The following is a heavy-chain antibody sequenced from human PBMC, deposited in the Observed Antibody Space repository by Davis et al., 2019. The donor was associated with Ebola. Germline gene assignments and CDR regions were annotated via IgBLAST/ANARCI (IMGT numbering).Heavy chain of an antibody. Sequence: ASVKVSCMTSGYTFTDHYLHWMRQAPGQGLEWMGWMNPNGGGSKSAQKFQGRLTMTRDTSVSTAYMDLTRLTSDDTAVYYCAREYSTSWYGYWGQGTLVTVSS. CDR2: MNPNGGGS. D-gene: IGHD6-13*01. V-gene: IGHV1-2*02. CDR3: AREYSTSWYGY. CDR1: GYTFTDHY. J-gene: IGHJ4*02.